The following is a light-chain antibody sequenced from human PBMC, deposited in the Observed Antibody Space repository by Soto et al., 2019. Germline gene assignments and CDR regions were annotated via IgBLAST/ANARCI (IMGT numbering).Light chain of an antibody. Sequence: DIQMTQSPSTLSASVGDSVTITCRASQSISTWLAWYQQKPGKAPNLLIYDASSLESGVPSRFSGSGSGTEFTLTISSLQPDDFATYYCQQYYSFPRTFGQGTKVEIK. V-gene: IGKV1-5*01. CDR3: QQYYSFPRT. CDR2: DAS. CDR1: QSISTW. J-gene: IGKJ1*01.